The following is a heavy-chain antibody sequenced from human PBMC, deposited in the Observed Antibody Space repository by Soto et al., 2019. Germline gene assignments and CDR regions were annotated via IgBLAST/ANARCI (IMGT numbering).Heavy chain of an antibody. CDR1: GGSISSISYY. J-gene: IGHJ5*02. CDR2: IYYSGNT. Sequence: SETLSLTCTVSGGSISSISYYWGWIRQPPGKGLEWIGSIYYSGNTYYNPSLKSRVTISVDTSKNHFSLRLSSVTAADTAVYYCARHDVSYGQYTWFDPWGQGTLVT. V-gene: IGHV4-39*01. D-gene: IGHD5-18*01. CDR3: ARHDVSYGQYTWFDP.